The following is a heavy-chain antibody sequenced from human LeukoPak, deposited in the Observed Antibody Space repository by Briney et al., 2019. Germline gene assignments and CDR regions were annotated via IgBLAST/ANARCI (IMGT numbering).Heavy chain of an antibody. Sequence: PGESLRLSCAASGFTFSTYWMHWVRQAPGKALVWVSRTNNDGSSTVYADSVKGRFTISRDNAKNALYLQMNRLRAEDTAVYYCPRDLFYDSSGYYASDSWGQGTLVTVSS. V-gene: IGHV3-74*01. J-gene: IGHJ4*02. CDR3: PRDLFYDSSGYYASDS. CDR2: TNNDGSST. D-gene: IGHD3-22*01. CDR1: GFTFSTYW.